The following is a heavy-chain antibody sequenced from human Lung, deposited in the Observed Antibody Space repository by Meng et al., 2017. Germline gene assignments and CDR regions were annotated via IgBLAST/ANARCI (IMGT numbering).Heavy chain of an antibody. D-gene: IGHD4-11*01. J-gene: IGHJ4*02. CDR2: INHSGST. Sequence: HVHLQQLRAGLLKPSETLSLTCVVSGGSFSDYYWSWIRQPPGKGLEWIGEINHSGSTNYNPPLESRATISVDTSQNNLSLKLSSVTAADSAVYYCARGPTTMAHDFDYWGQGTLVTVSS. V-gene: IGHV4-34*01. CDR1: GGSFSDYY. CDR3: ARGPTTMAHDFDY.